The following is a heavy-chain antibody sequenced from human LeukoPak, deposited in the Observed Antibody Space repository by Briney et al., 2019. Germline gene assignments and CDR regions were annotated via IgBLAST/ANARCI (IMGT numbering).Heavy chain of an antibody. CDR2: ISYDGSNK. CDR3: AKDTAHRYYGMDV. D-gene: IGHD5-18*01. J-gene: IGHJ6*04. Sequence: SGGSLRLSCAASGFTFSSHGMHWVRQAPGKRLVWGAVISYDGSNKYYADSVKGRFTISRDNSKNTLYLQMNSLRAEDTAVYYCAKDTAHRYYGMDVWGKETTVTVSS. V-gene: IGHV3-30*18. CDR1: GFTFSSHG.